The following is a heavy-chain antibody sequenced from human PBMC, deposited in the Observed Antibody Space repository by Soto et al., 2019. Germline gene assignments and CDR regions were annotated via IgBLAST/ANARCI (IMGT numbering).Heavy chain of an antibody. CDR1: GYTLTELS. J-gene: IGHJ4*02. CDR3: ATLSRGYDILTGYSQGYYFDY. D-gene: IGHD3-9*01. V-gene: IGHV1-24*01. CDR2: FDPEDGET. Sequence: ASVKVSCKVSGYTLTELSMHWVRQAPGKGLEWMGGFDPEDGETIYAQKFQGRVTMTEDTSTDTAYMELSSLRSEDTAVYYCATLSRGYDILTGYSQGYYFDYWGQGTLVTVSS.